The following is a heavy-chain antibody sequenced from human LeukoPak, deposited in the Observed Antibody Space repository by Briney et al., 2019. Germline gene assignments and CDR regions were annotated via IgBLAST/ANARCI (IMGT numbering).Heavy chain of an antibody. J-gene: IGHJ4*02. Sequence: GGSLRLSCAASGFTFSNCAMSWARQAPGKGLEWVSGISGVGYRTYYADSVKGRFTISRDNSKNTLYLQVNSLRAEDTAVYYCAKSKKYTGDYYDTWGQGTLVTVSS. V-gene: IGHV3-23*01. CDR1: GFTFSNCA. CDR3: AKSKKYTGDYYDT. CDR2: ISGVGYRT. D-gene: IGHD5-18*01.